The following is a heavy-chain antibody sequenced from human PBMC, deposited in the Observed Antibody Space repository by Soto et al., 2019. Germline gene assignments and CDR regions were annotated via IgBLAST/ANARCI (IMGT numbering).Heavy chain of an antibody. J-gene: IGHJ6*02. CDR1: GGSISSSNW. Sequence: SSETLSLTCAVSGGSISSSNWWSWVRQPPGKWLEWIGEIYHSGSTNYNPSLKSRVTISVDKSKNQFSLKLSSVTAADTAAYYCARRFLEWFPNTIGGGYYDGMDVWGQGTTVTVSS. D-gene: IGHD3-3*01. V-gene: IGHV4-4*02. CDR2: IYHSGST. CDR3: ARRFLEWFPNTIGGGYYDGMDV.